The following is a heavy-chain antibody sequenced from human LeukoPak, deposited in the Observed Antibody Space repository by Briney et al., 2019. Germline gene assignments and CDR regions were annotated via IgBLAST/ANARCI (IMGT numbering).Heavy chain of an antibody. CDR2: ISSSSSYI. CDR1: GFTFSSYS. CDR3: ARGVGSPSSGYYYFDY. J-gene: IGHJ4*02. V-gene: IGHV3-21*04. Sequence: PGGSLRLSCAASGFTFSSYSMNWVRQAPGKGLEWVSSISSSSSYIYYADSVKGRFTISRDNAKNSLYLQMNSLRAEDTAVYYCARGVGSPSSGYYYFDYWGQGTLVTVSS. D-gene: IGHD3-22*01.